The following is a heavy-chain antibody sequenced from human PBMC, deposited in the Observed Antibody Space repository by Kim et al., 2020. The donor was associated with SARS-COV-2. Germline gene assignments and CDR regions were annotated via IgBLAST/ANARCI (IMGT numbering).Heavy chain of an antibody. CDR2: IYYSGST. V-gene: IGHV4-31*03. CDR3: ARGGGFNYYDSSGYYYLDY. J-gene: IGHJ4*02. Sequence: SETLSLTCTVSGGSISSGGYYWSWIRQHPGKGLEWIGYIYYSGSTYYNPSLKSRVTISVDTSKNQFSPKLSSVTAADTAVYYCARGGGFNYYDSSGYYYLDYWGQGTLVTVSS. CDR1: GGSISSGGYY. D-gene: IGHD3-22*01.